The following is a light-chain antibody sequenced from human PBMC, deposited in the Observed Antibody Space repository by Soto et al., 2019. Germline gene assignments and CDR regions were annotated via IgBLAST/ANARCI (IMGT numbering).Light chain of an antibody. CDR3: GADHGSGSNFVWV. Sequence: QPVLTQPPFASASLGASVTLTCTLSSGYSNYKVDWYQQRPGKGPRFVMRVGAGGIVGSKGDGIPDRFSVLGSGLNRYLTIKNIQEEDESDYHCGADHGSGSNFVWVFGGGTKVTVL. CDR2: VGAGGIVG. J-gene: IGLJ3*02. V-gene: IGLV9-49*01. CDR1: SGYSNYK.